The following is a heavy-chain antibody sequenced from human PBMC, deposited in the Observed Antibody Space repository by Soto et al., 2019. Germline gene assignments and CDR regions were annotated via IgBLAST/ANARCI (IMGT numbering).Heavy chain of an antibody. Sequence: QVHLVQSGAEVRKPGASVKVFCKASGYSFTSYGISWVRQAPGQGLEWMGWISTDNGNTNYAHNLQGRVSMTIDPSTSTAYMELWSLGSDDTALYYCARDVPDTSLFFYYYGMDVWGQGTTVTVSS. J-gene: IGHJ6*02. CDR1: GYSFTSYG. CDR3: ARDVPDTSLFFYYYGMDV. V-gene: IGHV1-18*01. D-gene: IGHD2-21*01. CDR2: ISTDNGNT.